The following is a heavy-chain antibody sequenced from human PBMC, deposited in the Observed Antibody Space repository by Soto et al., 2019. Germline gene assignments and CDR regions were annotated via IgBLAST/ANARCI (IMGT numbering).Heavy chain of an antibody. CDR1: GGSISSYY. CDR2: IYYSGST. V-gene: IGHV4-59*01. Sequence: SETLSLTCTVSGGSISSYYWSWIRQPPGKGLEWIGYIYYSGSTNYNPSLKSRVTISVDTSKNQFSLKLSSVTAADTAVYYCARARGIAAAGTNYYYYGMDVWGQGTTVTVAS. CDR3: ARARGIAAAGTNYYYYGMDV. D-gene: IGHD6-13*01. J-gene: IGHJ6*02.